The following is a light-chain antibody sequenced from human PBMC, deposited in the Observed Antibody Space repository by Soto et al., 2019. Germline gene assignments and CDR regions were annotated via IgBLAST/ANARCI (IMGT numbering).Light chain of an antibody. V-gene: IGKV3-20*01. CDR1: QSVSSSY. J-gene: IGKJ3*01. Sequence: EIVLTQSPGTLSLSPGERATLSCRASQSVSSSYLAWYQQTPGQAPRLLIYGASSRATGIPDRFSGSGSGTDFPLTISRLEPEDFAVYYCQQYGSSFTFGPGTKVDIK. CDR2: GAS. CDR3: QQYGSSFT.